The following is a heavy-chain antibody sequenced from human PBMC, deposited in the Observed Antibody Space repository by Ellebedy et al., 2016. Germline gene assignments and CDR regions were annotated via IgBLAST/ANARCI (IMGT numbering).Heavy chain of an antibody. V-gene: IGHV3-23*01. CDR3: AKILGTVAAERAFDI. Sequence: GGSLRLSCAASGFAFNTNAMSWVRQAPGKGLEWVSTITDTGDDSWYADSVKGRFTIPRDNSRNALRLQMTSLSDEDTAIYYCAKILGTVAAERAFDIWGQGAMVTVSS. J-gene: IGHJ3*02. D-gene: IGHD6-19*01. CDR2: ITDTGDDS. CDR1: GFAFNTNA.